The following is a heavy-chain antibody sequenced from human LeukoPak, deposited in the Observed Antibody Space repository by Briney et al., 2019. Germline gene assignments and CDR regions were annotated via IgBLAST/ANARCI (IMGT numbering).Heavy chain of an antibody. Sequence: GGSLRLSCAASGFTFSSYAMSWVRQAPGKGLEWVSAISGSGGSTYYADSVKGRFTISRDNSKNTLYLQMNSLRAEDTAVYYCAKVESDTAMVTGPYFFDYWGQGTLVTVSS. D-gene: IGHD5-18*01. J-gene: IGHJ4*02. CDR3: AKVESDTAMVTGPYFFDY. CDR2: ISGSGGST. CDR1: GFTFSSYA. V-gene: IGHV3-23*01.